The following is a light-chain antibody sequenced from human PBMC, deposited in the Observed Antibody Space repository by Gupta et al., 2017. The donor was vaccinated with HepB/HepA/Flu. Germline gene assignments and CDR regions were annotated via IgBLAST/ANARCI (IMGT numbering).Light chain of an antibody. V-gene: IGLV3-1*01. CDR3: QAWDSTTVV. Sequence: CALPQPPSVSVSPGPTASITGSADKLGHNYASWYQQKPGQSSVLMIYQANKRPSGIPERFSGSNSGNTATLTISGTQAMDEADYYCQAWDSTTVVFGTGTKVTVL. CDR1: KLGHNY. J-gene: IGLJ1*01. CDR2: QAN.